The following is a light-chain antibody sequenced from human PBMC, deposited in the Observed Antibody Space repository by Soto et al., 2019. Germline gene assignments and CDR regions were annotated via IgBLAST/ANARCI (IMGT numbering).Light chain of an antibody. CDR2: RAS. V-gene: IGKV3-15*01. CDR3: QRYGSSPLIT. CDR1: QNIYSN. J-gene: IGKJ5*01. Sequence: IVMTQSPATLSVSPGERVTLSCRASQNIYSNIAWYQQRPGQAPRLLIYRASTRATGVPARFSGSGSGTDFTLTISRLEPEDFAVYFCQRYGSSPLITFGQGTRLEIK.